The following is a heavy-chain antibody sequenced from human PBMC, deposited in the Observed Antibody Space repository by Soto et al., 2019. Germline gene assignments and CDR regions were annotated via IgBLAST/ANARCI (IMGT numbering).Heavy chain of an antibody. Sequence: PGGSLRLSCAASGFTFSNYGIHWVRLAPGKGLEWVAVIWYDGTKKYYADSVKGRFTISRDNSKNTLYLQISGLRAEDTAVYYCARDLYYYDSSAFDIWGQGTMVTVS. CDR2: IWYDGTKK. CDR1: GFTFSNYG. V-gene: IGHV3-33*01. J-gene: IGHJ3*02. CDR3: ARDLYYYDSSAFDI. D-gene: IGHD3-22*01.